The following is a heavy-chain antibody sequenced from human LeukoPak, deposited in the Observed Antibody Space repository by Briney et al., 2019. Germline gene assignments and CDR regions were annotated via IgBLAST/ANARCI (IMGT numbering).Heavy chain of an antibody. CDR2: IYYSGST. CDR1: GGSISSGGYY. Sequence: SETLSLTCTVSGGSISSGGYYWSWIRQHPGKGLEWIGYIYYSGSTYYNPSLKSRVTMSVDTSKNQFSLKLSSVTAADTAVYYCARDYYDFWSGYLRGSHPEDYYYYGMDVWGQGTTVTVSS. CDR3: ARDYYDFWSGYLRGSHPEDYYYYGMDV. D-gene: IGHD3-3*01. J-gene: IGHJ6*02. V-gene: IGHV4-31*03.